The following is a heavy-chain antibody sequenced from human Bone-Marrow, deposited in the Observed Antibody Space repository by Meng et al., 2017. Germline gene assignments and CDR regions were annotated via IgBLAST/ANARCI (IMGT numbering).Heavy chain of an antibody. CDR2: ISASNGNI. J-gene: IGHJ5*02. V-gene: IGHV1-18*01. Sequence: HVQLVQSGAELKKPGASVKVSCKTSGYTFTTYGINWVRQAPGQGLEWMGWISASNGNIKYAQKLQGRVTMTTDTSTSTAYMELRSLKSDDTAVYYCASIVGGTTIGKVGWFDPWGQGTLVTVSS. CDR3: ASIVGGTTIGKVGWFDP. D-gene: IGHD1-26*01. CDR1: GYTFTTYG.